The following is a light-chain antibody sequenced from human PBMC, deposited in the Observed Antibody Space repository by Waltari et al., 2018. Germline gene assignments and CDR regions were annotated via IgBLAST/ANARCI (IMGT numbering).Light chain of an antibody. J-gene: IGLJ2*01. CDR1: NIGSKT. CDR3: QLWDSSSDQLV. V-gene: IGLV3-21*04. Sequence: SYVVTQSPSASVAPGATARITGGGNNIGSKTVHWYQQKTGQAPILVMYYNSDRPSGIPERFSGSNSGSTATLTISRVEAGDDADYYCQLWDSSSDQLVFGGGTKLTVL. CDR2: YNS.